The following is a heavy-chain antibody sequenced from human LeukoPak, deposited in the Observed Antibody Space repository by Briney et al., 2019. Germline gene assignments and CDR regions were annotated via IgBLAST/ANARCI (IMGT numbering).Heavy chain of an antibody. CDR2: IYYSGST. J-gene: IGHJ4*02. CDR3: ARASTSDFWSGYFGLPMFDY. V-gene: IGHV4-39*07. Sequence: PSETLSLTCTVSGGSISSSSYYWGWIRQPPGKGLEWIGSIYYSGSTYYNPSLKSRVTISVDTSKNQFSLKLSSVTAADTAVYYCARASTSDFWSGYFGLPMFDYWGQGTLVTVSS. CDR1: GGSISSSSYY. D-gene: IGHD3-3*01.